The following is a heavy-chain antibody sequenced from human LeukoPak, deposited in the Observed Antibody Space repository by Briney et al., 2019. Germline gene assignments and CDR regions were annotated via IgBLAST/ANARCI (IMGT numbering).Heavy chain of an antibody. Sequence: KPGGSLRLPCAVSGFNFDIAWMNWVRQAPGEGLEWVGRIKSKNDGAATDYGAPVRGRFTISIDDSKNMLYLQMNSLKTGDTAVYYCVSRDAYKPRYFMDVWGKGTTVTVSS. D-gene: IGHD5-24*01. V-gene: IGHV3-15*01. CDR1: GFNFDIAW. CDR3: VSRDAYKPRYFMDV. CDR2: IKSKNDGAAT. J-gene: IGHJ6*03.